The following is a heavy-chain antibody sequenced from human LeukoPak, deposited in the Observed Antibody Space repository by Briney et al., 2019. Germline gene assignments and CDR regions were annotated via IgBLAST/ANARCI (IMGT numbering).Heavy chain of an antibody. J-gene: IGHJ4*02. CDR1: GYTFTGYY. V-gene: IGHV1-2*02. CDR3: ARRGWGSSSVDY. CDR2: INPNSGGT. Sequence: ASVKVSCKASGYTFTGYYMHWVRQAPGQGLEWMGWINPNSGGTNYAQKFQGRVTMTRDTSISTAYMELSRLRSDDTAVYYRARRGWGSSSVDYWGQGTLVTVSP. D-gene: IGHD6-6*01.